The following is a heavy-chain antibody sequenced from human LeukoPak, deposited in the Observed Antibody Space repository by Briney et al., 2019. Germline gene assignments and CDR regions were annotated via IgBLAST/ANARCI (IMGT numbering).Heavy chain of an antibody. CDR3: ATRLTSGWNGFDD. J-gene: IGHJ4*02. Sequence: GGSLRLSCAASGFTVSSNYMSWVRQAPGKGLEWVASIRQDGSEKYYVDSVKGRFTISRDNAKNSLFLQMSSLRAEDTAAYYCATRLTSGWNGFDDWGQGTLVTASS. CDR2: IRQDGSEK. V-gene: IGHV3-7*03. CDR1: GFTVSSNY. D-gene: IGHD6-19*01.